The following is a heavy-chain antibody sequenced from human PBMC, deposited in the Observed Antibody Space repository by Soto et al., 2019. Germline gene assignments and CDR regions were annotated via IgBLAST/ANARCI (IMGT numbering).Heavy chain of an antibody. CDR1: GYTFSGHW. Sequence: PGESLQISCKTSGYTFSGHWISWVRQVPGKGLQWMGNIDPSDSYINYNPAFRGHVTFSVDKSNSTAYLHWRSLGPSDTAIYYCARHGAAIWLGYWGQGTLVTVSS. CDR3: ARHGAAIWLGY. J-gene: IGHJ4*02. D-gene: IGHD6-19*01. CDR2: IDPSDSYI. V-gene: IGHV5-10-1*01.